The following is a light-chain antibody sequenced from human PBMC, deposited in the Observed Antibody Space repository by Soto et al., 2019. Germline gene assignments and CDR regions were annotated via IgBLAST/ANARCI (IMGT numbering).Light chain of an antibody. V-gene: IGLV3-21*04. CDR3: QVWHTTSDHHVV. J-gene: IGLJ2*01. Sequence: SYELTQPPSVSVAPGKTDRIICGGNNIGSQSVNWYKQKPGQAPILVIYYDRERPSGIPERFSGSNSGNTATLTISRVEAGDEADYYCQVWHTTSDHHVVFGGGTKVTVL. CDR2: YDR. CDR1: NIGSQS.